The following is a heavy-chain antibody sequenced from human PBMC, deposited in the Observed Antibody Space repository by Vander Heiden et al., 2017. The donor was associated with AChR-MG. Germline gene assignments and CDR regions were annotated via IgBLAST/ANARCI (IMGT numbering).Heavy chain of an antibody. D-gene: IGHD3-3*01. CDR2: IFSNDEK. V-gene: IGHV2-26*01. J-gene: IGHJ6*03. CDR1: GFSLSNARMG. CDR3: ARINDFWSAEGYYYYYMDV. Sequence: QVTLKESGPVLVKPTETLTLTCTVSGFSLSNARMGVSWIRQPPGKALEWLAHIFSNDEKSYSTSLKSRLTISKDTSKSQVVLTMTNMDPVDTATYYCARINDFWSAEGYYYYYMDVWGKGTTVTVSS.